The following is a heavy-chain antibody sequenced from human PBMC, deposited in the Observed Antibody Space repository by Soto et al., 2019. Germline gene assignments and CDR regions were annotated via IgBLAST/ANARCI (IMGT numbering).Heavy chain of an antibody. CDR2: ISGSVDST. CDR3: AKRSSSSTFDY. J-gene: IGHJ4*02. V-gene: IGHV3-23*01. Sequence: EVQLLEPGGGLVQPGESLRLSCAASGFTFSSYAMSWVRQAPGKGLEWVSVISGSVDSTYYADSVKGRFTISRDNSKNTLYLQMNSLRAEDTAVYYCAKRSSSSTFDYWGQGTLVTVSS. CDR1: GFTFSSYA. D-gene: IGHD6-6*01.